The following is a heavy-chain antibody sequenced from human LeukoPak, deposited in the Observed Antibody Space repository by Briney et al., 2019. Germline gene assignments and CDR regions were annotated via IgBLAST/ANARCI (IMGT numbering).Heavy chain of an antibody. CDR1: GFTFSSYA. D-gene: IGHD2-2*01. J-gene: IGHJ6*03. Sequence: GGSLRLSCAASGFTFSSYAMSWVRQAPGKGLGWVSAISGSGGSTYYADSVKGRFTISRDNSKKTLYLQMNSLRAEDTAVYYCAKDTDIVVVPAAMGMDVWGKGTTVTVSS. CDR3: AKDTDIVVVPAAMGMDV. V-gene: IGHV3-23*01. CDR2: ISGSGGST.